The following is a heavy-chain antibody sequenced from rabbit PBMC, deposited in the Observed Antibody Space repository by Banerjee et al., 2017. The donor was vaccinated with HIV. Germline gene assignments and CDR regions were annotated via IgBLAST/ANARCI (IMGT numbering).Heavy chain of an antibody. Sequence: QGQLEESGGDLVKPEGSLTLTCTASGFTLGSYWICWVGQVPGKGLEWIACMDAGSSGSTNYASWAKGRFTISKTSSTTVTLQMTSLTAADTATYFCARGDGAYAGYDGLWGPGTLVTVS. CDR3: ARGDGAYAGYDGL. J-gene: IGHJ6*01. V-gene: IGHV1S45*01. D-gene: IGHD7-1*01. CDR2: MDAGSSGST. CDR1: GFTLGSYW.